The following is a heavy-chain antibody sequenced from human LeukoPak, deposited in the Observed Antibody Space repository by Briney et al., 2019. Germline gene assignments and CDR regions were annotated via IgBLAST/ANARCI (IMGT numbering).Heavy chain of an antibody. CDR1: GYSISSGYY. CDR3: ARVRLWFGDHLDDY. D-gene: IGHD3-10*01. J-gene: IGHJ4*02. Sequence: SETLSLTCTVSGYSISSGYYWGWIRQPPGKGLEWIGSIYHSGRTFYNPSLKSRVTISVDTSKNQFSLKLTSVTAADTAVYYCARVRLWFGDHLDDYWGQGTLVTVSS. V-gene: IGHV4-38-2*02. CDR2: IYHSGRT.